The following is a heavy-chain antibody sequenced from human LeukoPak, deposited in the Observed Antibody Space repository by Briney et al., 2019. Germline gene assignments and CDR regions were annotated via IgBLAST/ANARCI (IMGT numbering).Heavy chain of an antibody. Sequence: PSETLSLTCTVSGGSISSSSYYWGWIRQPPGKGLEWIGSFYYSGSTYYNPSLKSRVTISVDTSKNQFSLKLSSVTAADTAVYYCAREGKAAAANWFDPWGQGTLVTVSS. V-gene: IGHV4-39*07. CDR3: AREGKAAAANWFDP. D-gene: IGHD2-2*01. CDR2: FYYSGST. J-gene: IGHJ5*02. CDR1: GGSISSSSYY.